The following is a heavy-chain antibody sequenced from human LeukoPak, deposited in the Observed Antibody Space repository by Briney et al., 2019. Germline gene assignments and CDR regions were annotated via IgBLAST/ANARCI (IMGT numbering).Heavy chain of an antibody. Sequence: GKSLKISCKGSGYSFTSYWIGWVRQMPGKGREWMGIIYPGDSDTRYSPSFQGQVTISADKSISTAYLQWSSLKASDTAMYYCARHYYYDSSGYRPHLDYWGQGTLVTVSS. J-gene: IGHJ4*02. CDR3: ARHYYYDSSGYRPHLDY. D-gene: IGHD3-22*01. CDR1: GYSFTSYW. V-gene: IGHV5-51*01. CDR2: IYPGDSDT.